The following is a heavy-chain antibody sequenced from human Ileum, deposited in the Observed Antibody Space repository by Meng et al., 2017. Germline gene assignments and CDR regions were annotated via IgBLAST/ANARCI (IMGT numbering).Heavy chain of an antibody. V-gene: IGHV6-1*01. J-gene: IGHJ4*02. CDR3: AGKDWGEGLDF. CDR1: GDSVSSDTGA. Sequence: VQLQQAGPGLVKPSQNLPLHCAISGDSVSSDTGAWNWIRQSPSRGLEWLGRTYYRSRWYNNYAVSVKSRITINPDSSKNQFSLQLNSVTPDDTAVYYCAGKDWGEGLDFWDQGTLVTVSS. D-gene: IGHD7-27*01. CDR2: TYYRSRWYN.